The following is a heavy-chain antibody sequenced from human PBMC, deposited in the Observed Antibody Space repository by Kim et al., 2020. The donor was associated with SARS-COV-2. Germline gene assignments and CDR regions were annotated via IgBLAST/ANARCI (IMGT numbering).Heavy chain of an antibody. D-gene: IGHD3-3*01. CDR2: LYRNGPT. V-gene: IGHV3-53*04. J-gene: IGHJ3*01. CDR3: ARESVGTYDDYYPFYV. Sequence: GGSLRLSCSASGFTVSDAYMNWVRQAPGKGLEWVSLLYRNGPTYYAASVKGRFTISRHDSENTLYLQMNSLKPADTAVYYCARESVGTYDDYYPFYVWG. CDR1: GFTVSDAY.